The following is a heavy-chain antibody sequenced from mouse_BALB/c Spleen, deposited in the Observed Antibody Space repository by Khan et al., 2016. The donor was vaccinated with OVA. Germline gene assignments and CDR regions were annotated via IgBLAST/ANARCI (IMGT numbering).Heavy chain of an antibody. CDR2: IFPGDDST. Sequence: QVQLKESGAELVKPGASVKLSCTASGYTFTSYDINWVRQRPEQGLEWIGWIFPGDDSTKYNEKFKGQATLTTDKSSSTAYMQLSRLTSEDSAFYFCAIHYYGVYLYWYFDVGGAGTTVTVSS. CDR1: GYTFTSYD. J-gene: IGHJ1*01. D-gene: IGHD1-1*02. CDR3: AIHYYGVYLYWYFDV. V-gene: IGHV1-85*01.